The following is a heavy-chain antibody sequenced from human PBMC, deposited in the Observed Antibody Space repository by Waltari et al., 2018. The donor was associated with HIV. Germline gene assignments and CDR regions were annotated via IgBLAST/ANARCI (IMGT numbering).Heavy chain of an antibody. J-gene: IGHJ4*02. CDR1: GDSVSSDSAA. V-gene: IGHV6-1*02. CDR3: ARDSNGLDY. Sequence: HVQLLQSGPGLVTSSQTLSITCAISGDSVSSDSAAWNWIRLSPSGGLEWLGRTYHQSKCFQLYAPLVRGRILVDVDTSVNHFSLHLDSVTPDDTAVYYCARDSNGLDYWGQGTVVTVSS. D-gene: IGHD4-4*01. CDR2: TYHQSKCFQ.